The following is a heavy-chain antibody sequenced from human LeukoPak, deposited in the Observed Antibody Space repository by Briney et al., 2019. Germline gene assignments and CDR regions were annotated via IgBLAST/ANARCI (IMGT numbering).Heavy chain of an antibody. CDR1: GFTFSSYA. J-gene: IGHJ4*02. D-gene: IGHD5-12*01. CDR2: ISYDGSNK. CDR3: ARDRYSGYEFDY. V-gene: IGHV3-30-3*01. Sequence: PGGSLRLSCAASGFTFSSYAMHWVRQAPGKGLEWVAVISYDGSNKYYADSVKGRFTIPRDNSKNTLYLQMNSLRAEDTAVYYCARDRYSGYEFDYWGQGTLVTVS.